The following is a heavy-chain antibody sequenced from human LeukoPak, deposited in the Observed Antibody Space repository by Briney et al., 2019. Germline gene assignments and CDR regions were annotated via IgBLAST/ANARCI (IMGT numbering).Heavy chain of an antibody. V-gene: IGHV4-39*01. CDR3: ASFLIAVAGTPDP. CDR1: GGSISSSSYY. D-gene: IGHD6-19*01. Sequence: SETLSLTCTVSGGSISSSSYYWGWIRQPPGKGLEWIGSIYYSGSTYYNPSLKSRVTISVDTSKNQFSLKLSSVTAADTAVYYCASFLIAVAGTPDPWGQGTLVTVSS. J-gene: IGHJ5*02. CDR2: IYYSGST.